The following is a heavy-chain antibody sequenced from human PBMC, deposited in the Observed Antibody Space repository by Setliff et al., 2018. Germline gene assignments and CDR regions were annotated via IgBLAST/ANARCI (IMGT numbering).Heavy chain of an antibody. CDR3: ARGLIAYASWYPNKHTYYYYMDV. CDR2: INPSGENT. J-gene: IGHJ6*03. CDR1: GYTLSHYY. Sequence: ASVKVSCKASGYTLSHYYMHWVRQAPGQGLEWMGLINPSGENTNYAQKFQGRVNMTRDTSTSTVYMELRSLKSEDTATYFCARGLIAYASWYPNKHTYYYYMDV. D-gene: IGHD6-13*01. V-gene: IGHV1-46*01.